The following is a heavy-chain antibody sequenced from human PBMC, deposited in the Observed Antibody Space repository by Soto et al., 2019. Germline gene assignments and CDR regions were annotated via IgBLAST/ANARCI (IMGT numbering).Heavy chain of an antibody. D-gene: IGHD2-21*02. Sequence: QVQLQQSGPGLVKPSQTLSLTCTVSGDSISSDYYHWTWIRQSPGKGLEWIGYIHHSGSILYNPSLKSRVTISVDTSKKQFSLPLTSVTAADTAVYFCAREDDGGDSLDVWGQGTTVTVSS. CDR1: GDSISSDYYH. J-gene: IGHJ6*02. CDR3: AREDDGGDSLDV. V-gene: IGHV4-30-4*08. CDR2: IHHSGSI.